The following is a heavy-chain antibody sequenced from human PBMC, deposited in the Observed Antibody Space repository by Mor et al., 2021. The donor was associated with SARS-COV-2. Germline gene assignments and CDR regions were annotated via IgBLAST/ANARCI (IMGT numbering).Heavy chain of an antibody. Sequence: LEWIGYIYYIGSTNYNPSLKSRVTISVDTSKNQFSLKLSSVTAADTAVYYCARSIYFDWLWFDYWGQGTL. D-gene: IGHD3-9*01. CDR3: ARSIYFDWLWFDY. CDR2: IYYIGST. J-gene: IGHJ4*02. V-gene: IGHV4-59*01.